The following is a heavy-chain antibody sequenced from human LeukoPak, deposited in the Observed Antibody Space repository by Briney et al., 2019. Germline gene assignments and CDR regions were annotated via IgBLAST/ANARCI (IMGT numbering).Heavy chain of an antibody. CDR2: ISSGSNYI. Sequence: PGGSLRLSCAASGFTFSSYSMYWVRQAPGKGLEWVSFISSGSNYIYYIDSVKGRFTTSRDNAKNSLYLQMNSLRVEDTAIYYCARVGCSGGTCYDYWGQGTLVTVSS. D-gene: IGHD2-15*01. J-gene: IGHJ4*02. V-gene: IGHV3-21*01. CDR3: ARVGCSGGTCYDY. CDR1: GFTFSSYS.